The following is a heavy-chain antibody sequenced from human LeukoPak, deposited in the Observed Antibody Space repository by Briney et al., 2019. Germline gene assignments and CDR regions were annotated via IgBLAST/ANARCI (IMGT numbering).Heavy chain of an antibody. V-gene: IGHV1-18*01. Sequence: ASVKVSCKASGYTFTSYGISWVRQAPGQGLEWMGWIGAYNGNTNYAQKLQGRVTMTTDTSTSTAYMELRSLRSDDTAVYYCARAAVSASSVGSSAGFDYWGQGTLVIVSS. CDR1: GYTFTSYG. J-gene: IGHJ4*02. CDR3: ARAAVSASSVGSSAGFDY. D-gene: IGHD6-6*01. CDR2: IGAYNGNT.